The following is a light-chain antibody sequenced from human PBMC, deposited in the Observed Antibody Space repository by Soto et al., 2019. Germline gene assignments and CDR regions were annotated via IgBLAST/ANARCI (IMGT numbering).Light chain of an antibody. Sequence: QSVLTQPRSVSGSPGQSVTISCTGTSSDVGRYNYVSWYQQDPGKAPKLMIYEVSERPSGVPDRFSGSKSGNTASLTISGLQAEDEADYYCCSHAGSHTWVFGGGTQLTVL. CDR3: CSHAGSHTWV. J-gene: IGLJ3*02. CDR2: EVS. V-gene: IGLV2-11*01. CDR1: SSDVGRYNY.